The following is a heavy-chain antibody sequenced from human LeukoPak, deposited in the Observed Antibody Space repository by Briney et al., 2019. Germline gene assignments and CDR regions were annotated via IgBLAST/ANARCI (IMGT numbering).Heavy chain of an antibody. CDR1: GDSISNGAYY. V-gene: IGHV4-31*03. Sequence: SETLSLTCTVSGDSISNGAYYWTWIRQLPGKGLEWIGYIYYTGSTYYNPSLKSRVTISVDTSKNQFSLNLSSVTAADTAVYSCARETYSSSFFDPWGQGTLVTVSP. J-gene: IGHJ5*02. CDR2: IYYTGST. D-gene: IGHD6-13*01. CDR3: ARETYSSSFFDP.